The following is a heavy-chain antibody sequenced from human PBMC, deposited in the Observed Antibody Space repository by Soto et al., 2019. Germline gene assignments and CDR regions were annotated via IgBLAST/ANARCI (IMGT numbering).Heavy chain of an antibody. J-gene: IGHJ3*02. V-gene: IGHV1-69*01. CDR2: IIPIFGTA. Sequence: AVKVSCTASGVPFSSYAISWVRQAPGQGLEWMGGIIPIFGTANYAQKFQGRVTITADESTSTAYMELSSLRSEDTAAYYCARDKGSYGNKDAFDIWGQGTMVTVSS. CDR1: GVPFSSYA. D-gene: IGHD5-18*01. CDR3: ARDKGSYGNKDAFDI.